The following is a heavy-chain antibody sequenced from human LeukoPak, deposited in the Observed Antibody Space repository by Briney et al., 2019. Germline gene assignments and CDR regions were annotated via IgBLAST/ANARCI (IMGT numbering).Heavy chain of an antibody. V-gene: IGHV1-24*01. J-gene: IGHJ4*02. Sequence: GASVKVSCKVSGYTLTELSMHWVRLAPGKGLEWMGGFDPEDGETIYAQKFQGRVTMTEDTSTDTAYMELSSLRSEDTAVYYCATESRGMGIAAAPDYWGQGTLVTVSS. CDR1: GYTLTELS. CDR2: FDPEDGET. D-gene: IGHD6-13*01. CDR3: ATESRGMGIAAAPDY.